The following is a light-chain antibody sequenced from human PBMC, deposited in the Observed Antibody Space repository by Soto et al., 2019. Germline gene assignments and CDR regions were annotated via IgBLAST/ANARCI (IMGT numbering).Light chain of an antibody. V-gene: IGKV3-11*01. J-gene: IGKJ4*01. CDR2: DAS. Sequence: EIVLTQSPATLSLYPGERASLSCRASQNVGNHLAWYQQKPGQAPRLLIYDASNRATGVPARFSGRGSATDFTLPISGLQPEDIAVYYCQQRHIWPLAFGGGTKVQIK. CDR3: QQRHIWPLA. CDR1: QNVGNH.